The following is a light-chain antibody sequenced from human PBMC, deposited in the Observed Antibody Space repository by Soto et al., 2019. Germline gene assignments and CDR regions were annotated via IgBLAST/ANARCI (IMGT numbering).Light chain of an antibody. V-gene: IGLV2-14*01. CDR2: DVS. Sequence: QSVLTQPASVSGSPGQSITISCTRTSSDVGGYNYVSWYQQHPGKAPKLMIYDVSNRPSGVSNRFSGSKSGNTASLTISGLQAEEEADYYCSSYTSSSTLEVFGGGTKLAVL. CDR3: SSYTSSSTLEV. J-gene: IGLJ3*02. CDR1: SSDVGGYNY.